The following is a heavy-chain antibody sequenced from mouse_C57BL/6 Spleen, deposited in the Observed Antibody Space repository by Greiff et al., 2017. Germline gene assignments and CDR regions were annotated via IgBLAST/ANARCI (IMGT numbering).Heavy chain of an antibody. Sequence: QVQLQQPGAELVMPGASVKLSCKASGYTFTSYWMHWVKQRPGQGLEWIGEIDPSASYTNYNQNFKGKSTLTVDKSSSTAYMQLSSLTSADSAVYYCAGRLTWLFAYWGQGTLVTVSA. J-gene: IGHJ3*01. D-gene: IGHD4-1*01. CDR2: IDPSASYT. CDR3: AGRLTWLFAY. CDR1: GYTFTSYW. V-gene: IGHV1-69*01.